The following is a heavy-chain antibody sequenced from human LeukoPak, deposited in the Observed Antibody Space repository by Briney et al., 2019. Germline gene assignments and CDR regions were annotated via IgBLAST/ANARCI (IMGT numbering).Heavy chain of an antibody. Sequence: PSETLSLTCTVSGGSLSSGSYYWSRIRQPAGKGLEWIGRIYTSGSTNYNPSLKSRVTISVDTSKNQFSLKLSSVTAADTAVYYCARDFGSSWYGWFDPWGQGTLVTVSS. CDR3: ARDFGSSWYGWFDP. CDR1: GGSLSSGSYY. V-gene: IGHV4-61*02. D-gene: IGHD6-13*01. CDR2: IYTSGST. J-gene: IGHJ5*02.